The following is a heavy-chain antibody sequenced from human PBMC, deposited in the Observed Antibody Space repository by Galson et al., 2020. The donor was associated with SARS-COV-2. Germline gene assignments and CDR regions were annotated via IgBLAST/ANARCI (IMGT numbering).Heavy chain of an antibody. CDR2: ISAYNGYT. V-gene: IGHV1-18*01. Sequence: ASVKVCCKASGYTFSSYGFSWVRRAPGQGLEWMGWISAYNGYTHYAQKFQGRLTMTTDTSTSTAYMELRSLRSDDTAVYYCARDQDTSYSASGAYYNSLDYWGQGTLVTVSS. D-gene: IGHD3-10*01. CDR3: ARDQDTSYSASGAYYNSLDY. J-gene: IGHJ4*02. CDR1: GYTFSSYG.